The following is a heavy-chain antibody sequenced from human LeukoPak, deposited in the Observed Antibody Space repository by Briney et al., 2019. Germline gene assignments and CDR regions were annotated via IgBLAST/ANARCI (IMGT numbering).Heavy chain of an antibody. CDR1: GFTFSSYS. Sequence: GGSLRLSCAASGFTFSSYSMNWVRQAPGKGLEWVSSISSSSSYIYYADSVKGRFTISRDNTKTSLYLKMNSLRAEDTAVYYCARDGDYYDSRGDAFDIWGQGAMVTVAS. V-gene: IGHV3-21*01. CDR2: ISSSSSYI. J-gene: IGHJ3*02. CDR3: ARDGDYYDSRGDAFDI. D-gene: IGHD3-22*01.